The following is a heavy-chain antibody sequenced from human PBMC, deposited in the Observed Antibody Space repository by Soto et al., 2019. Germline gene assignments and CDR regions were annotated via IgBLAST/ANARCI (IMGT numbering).Heavy chain of an antibody. Sequence: QLQLQESGPGLVKPSETLSLTCTVSGGSISSSSYYWGWIRQPPGKGLEWIGSNYYSGSTYYNPSLKGRVTISVDKSKNQFSLQLSSVTAADTAVYYCATTSDYGDYREDAFDIWGQGTMVTVSS. D-gene: IGHD4-17*01. J-gene: IGHJ3*02. V-gene: IGHV4-39*01. CDR2: NYYSGST. CDR3: ATTSDYGDYREDAFDI. CDR1: GGSISSSSYY.